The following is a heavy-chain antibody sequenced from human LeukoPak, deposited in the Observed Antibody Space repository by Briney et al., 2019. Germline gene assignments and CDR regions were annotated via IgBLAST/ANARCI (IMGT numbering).Heavy chain of an antibody. CDR3: ARYTEGNIVVVPAAGYFDY. CDR1: RYTFTSYG. Sequence: ASVKVPCKASRYTFTSYGITSVRRAPGQGLEWMGWISAYNGNTNYAQKLQGRVTMTTDTSTSTAYMELRSLRSDDTAVYYCARYTEGNIVVVPAAGYFDYWGQGTLVTVSS. D-gene: IGHD2-2*01. CDR2: ISAYNGNT. V-gene: IGHV1-18*01. J-gene: IGHJ4*02.